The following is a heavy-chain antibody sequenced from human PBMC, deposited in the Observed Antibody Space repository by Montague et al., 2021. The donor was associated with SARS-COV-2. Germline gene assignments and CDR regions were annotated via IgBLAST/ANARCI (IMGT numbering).Heavy chain of an antibody. Sequence: TLSLTCTVSGGSISSDYFYWSWIRQPAGKGLEWIGLIYPGGNTNHNPSLKSRVTISVDTSKNQFSLKLSSVTAADTAVYYCASVYTVTYYFDYWGRGTLVTVSS. D-gene: IGHD4-17*01. CDR2: IYPGGNT. J-gene: IGHJ4*02. V-gene: IGHV4-61*02. CDR1: GGSISSDYFY. CDR3: ASVYTVTYYFDY.